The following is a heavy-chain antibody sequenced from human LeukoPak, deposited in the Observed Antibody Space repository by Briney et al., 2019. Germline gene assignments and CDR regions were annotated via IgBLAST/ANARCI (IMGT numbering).Heavy chain of an antibody. CDR1: GGSISSYY. V-gene: IGHV4-59*01. Sequence: SSETLSLTCTVSGGSISSYYWSWIRQPPGKGLEWIGYMHYSGSTNYNPSLRSRVTISVDTSENQFSLKLSSVTAADTAVYYCARDKAGYGDYFDYWGQGTLVTVSS. CDR2: MHYSGST. CDR3: ARDKAGYGDYFDY. J-gene: IGHJ4*02. D-gene: IGHD5-18*01.